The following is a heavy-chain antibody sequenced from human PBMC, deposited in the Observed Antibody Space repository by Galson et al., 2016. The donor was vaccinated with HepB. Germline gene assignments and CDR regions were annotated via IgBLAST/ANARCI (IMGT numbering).Heavy chain of an antibody. D-gene: IGHD2-15*01. CDR3: ARKDPGYFQH. V-gene: IGHV4-34*01. J-gene: IGHJ1*01. Sequence: ETLSLTCAVYGGSLSGYYWSWIRQPPGKGLEWIGEISDSGTITNYNSSLKSRVTISIDMSKNQFSLKLNSVTAADKAVYYCARKDPGYFQHWVQGTLVTVSS. CDR1: GGSLSGYY. CDR2: ISDSGTIT.